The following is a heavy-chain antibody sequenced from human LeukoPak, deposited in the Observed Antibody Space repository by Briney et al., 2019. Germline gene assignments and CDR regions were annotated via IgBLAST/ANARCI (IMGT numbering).Heavy chain of an antibody. D-gene: IGHD5-24*01. V-gene: IGHV3-23*01. CDR1: GLTFSTFA. J-gene: IGHJ4*02. CDR2: ISHSGDNA. Sequence: GGSLRLSCATSGLTFSTFAMSWVRQAPGKGPEWVAGISHSGDNAYHADSVRGRFTISIDKSKNTLYLQMNSLAAEDTAVYYCAKELASIGRPYFDWWGQGTLVTVSS. CDR3: AKELASIGRPYFDW.